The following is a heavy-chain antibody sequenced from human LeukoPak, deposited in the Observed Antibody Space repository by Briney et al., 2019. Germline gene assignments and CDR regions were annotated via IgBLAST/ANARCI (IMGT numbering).Heavy chain of an antibody. CDR3: ARLSYGYDPYYFDC. Sequence: PSETLSLTCTVSRYSISSGFYWGWIRQSPGRGLEWIGAIDHTGSTYYNPSLKSRVTISVDTSKNQFSLNVNSLTAADTTIYYSARLSYGYDPYYFDCWGQGTLVTVAS. D-gene: IGHD5-12*01. CDR1: RYSISSGFY. J-gene: IGHJ4*02. CDR2: IDHTGST. V-gene: IGHV4-38-2*02.